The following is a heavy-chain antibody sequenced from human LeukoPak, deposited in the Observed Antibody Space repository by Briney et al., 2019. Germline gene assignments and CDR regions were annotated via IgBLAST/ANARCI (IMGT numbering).Heavy chain of an antibody. CDR3: AKDLARNYYDSSGQGNWFDP. D-gene: IGHD3-22*01. V-gene: IGHV3-9*01. CDR1: GFTFDDYA. Sequence: GGSLRLSCAASGFTFDDYAMHWVRQAPGKGLEWVSGISWNSGSIGYADSVKGRFTISRDNAENSLYLQVNSLRAEDTALYYCAKDLARNYYDSSGQGNWFDPWGQGTLVTVSS. CDR2: ISWNSGSI. J-gene: IGHJ5*02.